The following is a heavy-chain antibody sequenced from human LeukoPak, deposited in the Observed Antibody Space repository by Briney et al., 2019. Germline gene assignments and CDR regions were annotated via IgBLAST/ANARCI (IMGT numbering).Heavy chain of an antibody. Sequence: GGSLRLSCAASGFTFSSYAMNWVRQAPGKGLEWVAVISYDGSNKYYADSVKGRFTISRDNSKNTLYLQMNSLRAEDTAVYYCARASTPYYYDSSGYYVGVNWFDPWGQGTLVTVSS. CDR3: ARASTPYYYDSSGYYVGVNWFDP. V-gene: IGHV3-30-3*01. J-gene: IGHJ5*02. CDR2: ISYDGSNK. CDR1: GFTFSSYA. D-gene: IGHD3-22*01.